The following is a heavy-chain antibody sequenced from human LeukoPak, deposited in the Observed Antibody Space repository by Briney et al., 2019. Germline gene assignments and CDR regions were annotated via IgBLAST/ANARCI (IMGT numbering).Heavy chain of an antibody. V-gene: IGHV1-2*02. Sequence: ASVKVSCKASGYTFTSYDINWVRQATGQGLEWMGWINPNSGGTNYAQKFQGRVTMTRDTSISTAYMELSRLRSDDTAVYYCARDDYVWGSYDYWGQGTLVTVSS. CDR2: INPNSGGT. J-gene: IGHJ4*02. D-gene: IGHD3-16*01. CDR1: GYTFTSYD. CDR3: ARDDYVWGSYDY.